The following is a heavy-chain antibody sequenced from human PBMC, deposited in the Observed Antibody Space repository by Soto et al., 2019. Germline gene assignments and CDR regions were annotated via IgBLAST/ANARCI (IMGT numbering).Heavy chain of an antibody. CDR2: TYYRSKWYN. V-gene: IGHV6-1*01. Sequence: LSLTCAISGDSVSSNSAAWNWIRQSPSRGLEWLGRTYYRSKWYNDYAVSVKSRITINPDTSKNQFSLQLNSVTPEDTAVYYCAVESDPQWGGWFDPWGQGTLVTVSS. J-gene: IGHJ5*02. D-gene: IGHD1-26*01. CDR1: GDSVSSNSAA. CDR3: AVESDPQWGGWFDP.